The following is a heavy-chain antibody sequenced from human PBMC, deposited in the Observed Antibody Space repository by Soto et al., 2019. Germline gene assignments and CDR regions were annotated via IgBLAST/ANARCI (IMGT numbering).Heavy chain of an antibody. D-gene: IGHD3-22*01. J-gene: IGHJ5*02. V-gene: IGHV4-30-2*05. CDR2: TYHSGDT. CDR3: ARYYYDGSGNSNWFDP. Sequence: TLSLTWDVSGDNISTGGYTWAWIRQPPGKALEWIGHTYHSGDTYDNPSLKSRLSISIDTSKNQFSLKLSSVTAADTAVYYCARYYYDGSGNSNWFDPWGQGILVTVSS. CDR1: GDNISTGGYT.